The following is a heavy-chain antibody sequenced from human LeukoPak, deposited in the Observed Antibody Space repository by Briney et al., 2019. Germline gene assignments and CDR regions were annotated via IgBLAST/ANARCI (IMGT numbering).Heavy chain of an antibody. V-gene: IGHV3-23*01. CDR2: ISGTGGST. J-gene: IGHJ4*02. CDR3: AKEPRDCTGGTCYSVGGYYFHY. CDR1: GFTFSTYD. D-gene: IGHD2-15*01. Sequence: GGSLRLSCAASGFTFSTYDMSWVRQAPGKGLEWVSAISGTGGSTYYADSVKGRFTISRDNSKNTLYLQMNSLRAEDTAVYYCAKEPRDCTGGTCYSVGGYYFHYCGQGTLVTVSS.